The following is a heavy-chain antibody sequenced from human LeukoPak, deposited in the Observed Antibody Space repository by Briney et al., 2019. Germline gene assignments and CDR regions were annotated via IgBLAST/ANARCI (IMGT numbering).Heavy chain of an antibody. CDR2: IYTSGST. CDR3: AASIVGATMSEYFQH. CDR1: GGSISSYY. Sequence: SETLSLTCTVSGGSISSYYWSWIRQPAGKGLEWIGRIYTSGSTNYNPSLKSRVTMSVDTSKNQFSLKLSSVTAADTAVYYCAASIVGATMSEYFQHWGQGTLVTVSS. V-gene: IGHV4-4*07. D-gene: IGHD1-26*01. J-gene: IGHJ1*01.